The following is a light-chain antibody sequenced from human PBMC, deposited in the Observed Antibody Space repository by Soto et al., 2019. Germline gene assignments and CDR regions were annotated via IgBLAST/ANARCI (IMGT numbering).Light chain of an antibody. J-gene: IGKJ4*01. V-gene: IGKV1-33*01. CDR1: QDISNY. CDR3: QQYDNLLT. Sequence: DIQMTQSPSSLSASVGDRVTITCQASQDISNYLNWYQQKPGKAPKLLIYDASNLETGVPSRFSGSGSGTDFTFTISSLQPEDIPTYYCQQYDNLLTFGGGTKVDIK. CDR2: DAS.